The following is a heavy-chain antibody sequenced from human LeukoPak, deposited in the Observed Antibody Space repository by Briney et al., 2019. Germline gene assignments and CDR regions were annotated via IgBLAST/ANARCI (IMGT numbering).Heavy chain of an antibody. Sequence: ASVKVSCKASGYTFTNYGVTWVRQAPGQGLEWMGWISAYNGHTNYAQNLQGRVTMTTDTSTSTAYMELSSLRSEDTAVYYCARGPLATWIQLWLRGNYYYYMDVWGKGTTVTVSS. CDR3: ARGPLATWIQLWLRGNYYYYMDV. V-gene: IGHV1-18*01. J-gene: IGHJ6*03. D-gene: IGHD5-18*01. CDR2: ISAYNGHT. CDR1: GYTFTNYG.